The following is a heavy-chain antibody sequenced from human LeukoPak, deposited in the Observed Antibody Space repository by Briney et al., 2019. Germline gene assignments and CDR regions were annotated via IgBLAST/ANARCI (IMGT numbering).Heavy chain of an antibody. D-gene: IGHD2-2*01. J-gene: IGHJ4*02. CDR2: INHSGST. CDR3: ARGGLSTPSTH. Sequence: SETLSLTCAVYGGSFSGYYWSWIRQPPGKGLEWIGEINHSGSTNYNPSLKSRVTISVDTSKNQFSLKLSSVTAADTAVYYCARGGLSTPSTHWGQGTQVTVSS. CDR1: GGSFSGYY. V-gene: IGHV4-34*01.